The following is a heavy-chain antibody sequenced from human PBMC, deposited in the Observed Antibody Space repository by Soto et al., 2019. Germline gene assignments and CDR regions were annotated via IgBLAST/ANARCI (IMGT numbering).Heavy chain of an antibody. CDR2: INPNSGGT. D-gene: IGHD2-2*02. V-gene: IGHV1-2*04. CDR1: GYTFTGYY. CDR3: ARGDLVVVPAAILPYYYYGMDV. J-gene: IGHJ6*02. Sequence: ASVNVSCKASGYTFTGYYMHWVRQAPGQGLEWMGWINPNSGGTNYAQKFQGWVTMTRDTSISTAYMELSRLRSDDTAVYYCARGDLVVVPAAILPYYYYGMDVWGQGTTVTVS.